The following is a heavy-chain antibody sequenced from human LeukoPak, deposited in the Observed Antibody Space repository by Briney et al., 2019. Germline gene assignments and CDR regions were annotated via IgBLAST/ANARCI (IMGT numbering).Heavy chain of an antibody. V-gene: IGHV4-61*02. D-gene: IGHD6-19*01. Sequence: PSQTLSLTCTVSGDSISSGSHYRAWIRQPAGTGLERIGRIYTSGSTINNPSLKNTNYNPSLKSRVTISVDTSKNQFSLKLSSVTAADTAVYYCARDVAVAGSSYYYYYYMDVWGKGTTVTVSS. CDR3: ARDVAVAGSSYYYYYYMDV. CDR2: IYTSG. J-gene: IGHJ6*03. CDR1: GDSISSGSHY.